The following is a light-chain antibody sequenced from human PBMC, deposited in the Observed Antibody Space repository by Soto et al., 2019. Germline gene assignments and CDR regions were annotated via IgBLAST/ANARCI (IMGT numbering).Light chain of an antibody. CDR2: DVS. CDR1: SSDVGGYNY. V-gene: IGLV2-14*01. J-gene: IGLJ3*02. CDR3: SSYTSSSTLGV. Sequence: QSALTQPASVSGSPGQSITISCTGTSSDVGGYNYVSWYQQHPGKAPKLMIYDVSNRPSGVPNRFSGSKSGNTASLTISGPQAEDEADYYCSSYTSSSTLGVFGGGTKLTVL.